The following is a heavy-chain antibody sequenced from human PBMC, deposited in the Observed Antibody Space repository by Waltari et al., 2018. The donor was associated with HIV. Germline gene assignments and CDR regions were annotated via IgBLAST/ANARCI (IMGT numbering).Heavy chain of an antibody. Sequence: QITLKESGPTLVKPTQTLTLTCTFSGFSLSGRPVGVGWIRQPPGQALAWLAFVYWDADNRYSPSLKSRLTGTKDTSKSQVVLTMTNMEPGDTATYYCTHRLDRNGDWNYGELDYWGQGILVTVSS. J-gene: IGHJ4*02. CDR3: THRLDRNGDWNYGELDY. CDR2: VYWDADN. CDR1: GFSLSGRPVG. V-gene: IGHV2-5*02. D-gene: IGHD1-7*01.